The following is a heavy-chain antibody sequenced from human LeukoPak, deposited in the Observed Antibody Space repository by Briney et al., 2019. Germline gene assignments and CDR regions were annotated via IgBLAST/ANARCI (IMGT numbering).Heavy chain of an antibody. CDR1: GGTFSSYA. CDR3: ASGHLPVGYFDY. D-gene: IGHD2-2*01. V-gene: IGHV1-69*13. CDR2: IIPIFGTA. J-gene: IGHJ4*02. Sequence: SVKVSCKASGGTFSSYAISWVRQAPGQGLEWTGGIIPIFGTANYAQKFQGRVTITADESTSTAYMELSSLRSEDTAVYYCASGHLPVGYFDYWGQGTLVTVSS.